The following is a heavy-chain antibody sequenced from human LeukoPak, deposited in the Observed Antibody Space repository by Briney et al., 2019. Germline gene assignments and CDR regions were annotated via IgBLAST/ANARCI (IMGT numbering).Heavy chain of an antibody. CDR1: GFTFSDYY. V-gene: IGHV3-11*01. CDR3: AKAFFQCSSTSCYVDYYYGMDV. Sequence: GGSQRLSCAASGFTFSDYYMSWIRQAPGKGLEWVSYISSSGSTIYYADSVKGRFTISRDNAKNSLYLQMNSLRAEDTAVYYCAKAFFQCSSTSCYVDYYYGMDVWGQGTTVTVSS. CDR2: ISSSGSTI. J-gene: IGHJ6*02. D-gene: IGHD2-2*01.